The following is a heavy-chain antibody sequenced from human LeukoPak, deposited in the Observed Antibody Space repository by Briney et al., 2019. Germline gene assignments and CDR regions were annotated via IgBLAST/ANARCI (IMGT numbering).Heavy chain of an antibody. J-gene: IGHJ6*02. CDR1: GYTFTSYY. V-gene: IGHV1-46*01. D-gene: IGHD6-19*01. Sequence: ASVKVSCKASGYTFTSYYMHWVRQAPGQGLEWMGIINPSGGSTSYAQKFQGWVTMTRDTSISTAYMELSRLRSDDTAVYYCARGMIAVAGSYYYYGMDVWGQGTTVTVSS. CDR2: INPSGGST. CDR3: ARGMIAVAGSYYYYGMDV.